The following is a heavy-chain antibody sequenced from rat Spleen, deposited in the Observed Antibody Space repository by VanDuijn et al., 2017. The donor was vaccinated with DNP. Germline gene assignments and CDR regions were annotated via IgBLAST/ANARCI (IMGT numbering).Heavy chain of an antibody. D-gene: IGHD1-3*01. Sequence: EVKLVESGGGLVQPGRSLKLSCAASGCNFKDYWMGWVRQAPKKGLEWVADISPSGSRTHYPDSVKGRFTISRDNAKSSLDLQMNSLKSEDTATYYCVRPLFNCGSFPDNWGQGVMVTVSS. CDR3: VRPLFNCGSFPDN. CDR2: ISPSGSRT. J-gene: IGHJ2*01. CDR1: GCNFKDYW. V-gene: IGHV5-22*01.